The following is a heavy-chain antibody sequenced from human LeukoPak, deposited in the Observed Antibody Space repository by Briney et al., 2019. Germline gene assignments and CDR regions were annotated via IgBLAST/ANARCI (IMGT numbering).Heavy chain of an antibody. V-gene: IGHV1-8*01. CDR1: GYDFSRYD. D-gene: IGHD3-9*01. Sequence: ASVKVSCKASGYDFSRYDINWVRLAPGQGLEWMGWMNPNNGDTDYAQNFQGRVTMTRDTSMSTAYMELSSLRSEDTAVYYCARGDWAPEYWGQGTLVTVSS. J-gene: IGHJ4*02. CDR2: MNPNNGDT. CDR3: ARGDWAPEY.